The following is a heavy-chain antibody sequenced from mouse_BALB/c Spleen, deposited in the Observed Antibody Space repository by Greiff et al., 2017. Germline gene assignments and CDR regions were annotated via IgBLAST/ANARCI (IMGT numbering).Heavy chain of an antibody. Sequence: EVKLVESGGGLVQPGGSLRLSCATSGFTFTDYYMSWVRQPPGKALEWLGFIRNKANGYTTEYSASVKGRFTISRDNSQSILYLQMNTLRAEDSATCYCASFYDGYYEGFAYWGQGTLVTVSA. CDR1: GFTFTDYY. V-gene: IGHV7-3*02. CDR3: ASFYDGYYEGFAY. J-gene: IGHJ3*01. CDR2: IRNKANGYTT. D-gene: IGHD2-3*01.